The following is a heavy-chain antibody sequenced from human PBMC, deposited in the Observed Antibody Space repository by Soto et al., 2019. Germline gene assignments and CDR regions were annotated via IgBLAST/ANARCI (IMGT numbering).Heavy chain of an antibody. CDR3: ATSYDSGFDP. CDR2: IKPDNGDT. V-gene: IGHV1-18*04. D-gene: IGHD5-12*01. CDR1: GYPFSKYG. J-gene: IGHJ5*02. Sequence: QLQLVQCGAEVERPGASVRVSCKAYGYPFSKYGISWIRQAPGQGLEWMGWIKPDNGDTNYAQKFQGRVTMTTDTSSNTAYMELRSLRCDDTAVYYCATSYDSGFDPWGQGTLVSVSS.